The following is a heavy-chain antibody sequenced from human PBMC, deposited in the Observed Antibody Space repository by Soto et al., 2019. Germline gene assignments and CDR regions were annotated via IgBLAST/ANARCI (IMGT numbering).Heavy chain of an antibody. CDR2: IYYSGST. CDR1: GGSISSGGYY. J-gene: IGHJ2*01. D-gene: IGHD5-18*01. CDR3: ARGVAAMVTRDNYWYFDL. Sequence: QVQLQESGPGLVKPSQTLSLTYTVSGGSISSGGYYWSWIRQHPGKGLEWIGYIYYSGSTYYNPSLKSRVTISVDTSKNQFSLKLSSVTAADTAVYYCARGVAAMVTRDNYWYFDLWGRGTLVTVSS. V-gene: IGHV4-31*03.